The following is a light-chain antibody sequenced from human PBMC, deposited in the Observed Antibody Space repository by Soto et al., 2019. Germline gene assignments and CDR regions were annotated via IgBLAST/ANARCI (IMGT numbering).Light chain of an antibody. CDR2: DVT. V-gene: IGLV2-14*01. CDR1: SSDVGGYNY. J-gene: IGLJ1*01. CDR3: SSYTSSSTPYV. Sequence: QSVLTQPASVSGSPGQSITISCTGTSSDVGGYNYVSWYQQHPVKAPKLMIYDVTNRPSGVSDRFSGSKSGNTASLTISGLQAEDGAAYYCSSYTSSSTPYVFGTGTKVTVL.